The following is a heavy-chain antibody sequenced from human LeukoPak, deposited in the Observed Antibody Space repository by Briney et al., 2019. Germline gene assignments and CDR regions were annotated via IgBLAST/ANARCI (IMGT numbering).Heavy chain of an antibody. D-gene: IGHD5-18*01. CDR3: ASGYGYPSPFDY. Sequence: SSETLSLTCAVSGGSISNTNWWSWVRQPPGKGLEWIGEIYHSGTTNYNPSFKSRVTMSVDKSKNQFSLKLTSVTAADTAVYYCASGYGYPSPFDYWGQGTLVTVSS. J-gene: IGHJ4*02. CDR1: GGSISNTNW. V-gene: IGHV4-4*02. CDR2: IYHSGTT.